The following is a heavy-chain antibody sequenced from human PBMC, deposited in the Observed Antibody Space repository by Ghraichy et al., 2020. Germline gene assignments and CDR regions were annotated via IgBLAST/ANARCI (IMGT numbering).Heavy chain of an antibody. CDR2: IKEDGSEK. CDR3: ARDITLN. Sequence: GESLNISCTTSGFTFSTFWMSWVRQAPGKGLEWVANIKEDGSEKYYVDSVKGRFTISRDNGKNSVFLQMSSLRADDTAVYYCARDITLNWGQGALVTVSS. CDR1: GFTFSTFW. J-gene: IGHJ4*02. D-gene: IGHD3-16*01. V-gene: IGHV3-7*03.